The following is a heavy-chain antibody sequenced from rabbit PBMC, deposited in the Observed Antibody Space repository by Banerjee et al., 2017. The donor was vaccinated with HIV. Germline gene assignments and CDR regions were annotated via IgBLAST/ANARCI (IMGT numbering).Heavy chain of an antibody. CDR1: GFDFSSYYM. D-gene: IGHD6-1*01. J-gene: IGHJ6*01. CDR2: IYTSTGGS. V-gene: IGHV1S45*01. CDR3: ARGGYYSYGDGGYAYTTTLAL. Sequence: QEQLKETGGGLVQPGGSLTLSCKASGFDFSSYYMSWVRQAPGKGLEWIGIIYTSTGGSYYASWAKGRFTISKTSSTTVTLQMTSLTAADTATYFCARGGYYSYGDGGYAYTTTLALWGPGTLVTVS.